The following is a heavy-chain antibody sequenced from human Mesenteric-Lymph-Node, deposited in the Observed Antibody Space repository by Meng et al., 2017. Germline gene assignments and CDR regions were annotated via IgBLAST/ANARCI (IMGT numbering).Heavy chain of an antibody. D-gene: IGHD2-15*01. CDR2: IYYSGST. V-gene: IGHV4-39*07. CDR1: GGSISSSSYY. J-gene: IGHJ5*02. CDR3: ARAVVVVAATFSSWFDP. Sequence: GSLRLSCTVSGGSISSSSYYWGWIRQPPGKGLEWIGSIYYSGSTYYNPSLKSRVTISVDTSKNQFSLKLSSVTAADTAVYYCARAVVVVAATFSSWFDPWGQGTLVTVSS.